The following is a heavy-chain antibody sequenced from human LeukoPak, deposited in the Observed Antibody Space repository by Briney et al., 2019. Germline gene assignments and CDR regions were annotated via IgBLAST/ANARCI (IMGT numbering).Heavy chain of an antibody. J-gene: IGHJ5*02. V-gene: IGHV4-34*01. CDR2: INHSGST. CDR1: GGSFSGYY. Sequence: SETLSLTCAVYGGSFSGYYWSWIRQPPGKGLEWIGEINHSGSTNYHPSLKSRVTISVDTSKNQFSLKLSSVTAADTAVYYCAGGKRITIFGVVTLKGEWFDPWGQGTLVTVSS. D-gene: IGHD3-3*01. CDR3: AGGKRITIFGVVTLKGEWFDP.